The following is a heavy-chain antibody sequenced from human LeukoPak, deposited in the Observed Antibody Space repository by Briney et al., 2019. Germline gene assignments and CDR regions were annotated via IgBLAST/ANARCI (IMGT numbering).Heavy chain of an antibody. CDR3: AREDILTGYYY. CDR1: GFTFSSYS. J-gene: IGHJ4*02. Sequence: GGSLRLSCAASGFTFSSYSMNWVRQAPGKGLEWVSSISSSSSYTYYADSVKGRFTISRDNAKNSLYLQMNSLRAEDTAVYYCAREDILTGYYYWGQGTLVTVSS. V-gene: IGHV3-21*01. CDR2: ISSSSSYT. D-gene: IGHD3-9*01.